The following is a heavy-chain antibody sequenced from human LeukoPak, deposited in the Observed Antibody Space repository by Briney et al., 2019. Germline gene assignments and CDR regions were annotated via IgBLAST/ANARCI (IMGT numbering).Heavy chain of an antibody. J-gene: IGHJ4*02. CDR1: GFTFSSYG. V-gene: IGHV3-30*03. CDR3: VTGGYCSGGSCYTQRPYFDY. CDR2: ISYDGSNK. Sequence: PGGSLRLSCAASGFTFSSYGMHWVRQAPGKGLEWVAVISYDGSNKYYADSVKGRFTISRDNSKNTLYLQMNSLRAEDTAVYYCVTGGYCSGGSCYTQRPYFDYWGQGTLVTVSS. D-gene: IGHD2-15*01.